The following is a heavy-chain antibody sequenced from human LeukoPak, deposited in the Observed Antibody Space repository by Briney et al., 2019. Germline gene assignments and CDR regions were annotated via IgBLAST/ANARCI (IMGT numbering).Heavy chain of an antibody. CDR1: GFTFISYA. D-gene: IGHD6-6*01. CDR3: AKAGSGSSSSRYNWFDP. V-gene: IGHV3-23*01. J-gene: IGHJ5*02. CDR2: ISGSGGST. Sequence: GGSLRLSCAASGFTFISYAMSWVRQAPGKGVEWVSAISGSGGSTYYADSVKGRFTISRDNSKNTLYLQMNSLRAEDTAVYYCAKAGSGSSSSRYNWFDPWGQGTLVTVSS.